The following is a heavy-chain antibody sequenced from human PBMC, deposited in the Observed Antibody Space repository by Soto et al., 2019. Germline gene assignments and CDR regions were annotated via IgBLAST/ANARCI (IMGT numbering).Heavy chain of an antibody. CDR1: GGSISSGGYY. Sequence: PSETLSLTCTVSGGSISSGGYYWSWIRQHPGKGLEWIGYIYYSGSTYYNPSLKSRVTISVDTSKNQFSPKLSSVTAADTAVYYCARFPSQWPDPHLFDYWGQGTLVTVSS. CDR3: ARFPSQWPDPHLFDY. V-gene: IGHV4-31*03. D-gene: IGHD6-19*01. J-gene: IGHJ4*02. CDR2: IYYSGST.